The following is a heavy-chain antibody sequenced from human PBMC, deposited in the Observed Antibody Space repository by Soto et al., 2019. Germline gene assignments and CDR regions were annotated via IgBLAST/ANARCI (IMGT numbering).Heavy chain of an antibody. D-gene: IGHD6-19*01. Sequence: GGSLRLSCAASGFTFSSYAMHWVRQAPGKGLEWVAVISYDGSNKYYADSVKGRFTISRDNSKNTLYLQMNSLRAEDTAVYYCARDGEYSSGRGWFDPWGQGTPVTVSS. CDR2: ISYDGSNK. CDR1: GFTFSSYA. V-gene: IGHV3-30-3*01. J-gene: IGHJ5*02. CDR3: ARDGEYSSGRGWFDP.